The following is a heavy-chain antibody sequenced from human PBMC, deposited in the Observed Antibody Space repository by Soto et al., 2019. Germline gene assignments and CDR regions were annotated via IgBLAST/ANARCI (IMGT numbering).Heavy chain of an antibody. Sequence: GGSLRLSCAASGFTFSSYSMNWVRQAPGKGLEWVSSISSSSSYIYYADSVKGRFTISRDNAKNSLYLQMNSLRAEDTAVYYCARERGYSSSFYYGMDAWGQGTTVTAP. CDR3: ARERGYSSSFYYGMDA. CDR1: GFTFSSYS. CDR2: ISSSSSYI. J-gene: IGHJ6*02. V-gene: IGHV3-21*01. D-gene: IGHD6-6*01.